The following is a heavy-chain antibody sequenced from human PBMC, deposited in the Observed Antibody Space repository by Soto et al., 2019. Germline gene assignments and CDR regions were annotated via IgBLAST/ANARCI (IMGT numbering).Heavy chain of an antibody. V-gene: IGHV4-30-4*02. J-gene: IGHJ5*02. CDR1: CDSMNSGDYY. CDR3: ARDWVHERWLDP. Sequence: KASETLSLTCTVSCDSMNSGDYYWSWIRQPPGKGLEWIGYIFYSGSTYYNPSLKSRVTISGDMSKNQFSLNLRSVTAADTAVYFCARDWVHERWLDPWGQGALVTAPQ. D-gene: IGHD1-1*01. CDR2: IFYSGST.